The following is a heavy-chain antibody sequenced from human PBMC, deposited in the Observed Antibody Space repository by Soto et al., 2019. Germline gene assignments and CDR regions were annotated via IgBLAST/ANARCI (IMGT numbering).Heavy chain of an antibody. CDR3: AKVLCYWGGGVIAARPCYYYGMDV. CDR2: ISYDGSNK. J-gene: IGHJ6*02. Sequence: QVQLVESGGGVVQPGRSLRHSCAASGFTFSSYGMHWVRQAPGKGLEWVAVISYDGSNKYYADSVKGRFTISRDNSKNTLYLKTKSRGAEEMAVYYCAKVLCYWGGGVIAARPCYYYGMDVWGQGTTVTVSS. V-gene: IGHV3-30*18. D-gene: IGHD6-6*01. CDR1: GFTFSSYG.